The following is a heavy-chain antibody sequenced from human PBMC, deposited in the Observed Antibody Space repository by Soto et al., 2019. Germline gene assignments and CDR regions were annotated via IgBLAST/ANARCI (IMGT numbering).Heavy chain of an antibody. CDR1: GGTFSSYA. CDR2: IIPIFGTA. V-gene: IGHV1-69*06. D-gene: IGHD3-22*01. J-gene: IGHJ4*02. CDR3: AREKPNYYDSSGYDY. Sequence: QVQLVQSGAEVKKPGSSVKVSCKASGGTFSSYAISWVRQAPGQGLEWMGGIIPIFGTANYAQKVQGRVTITADKSTSTAYMEVSSLRSEDTAVYYCAREKPNYYDSSGYDYWGQGTLVTVSS.